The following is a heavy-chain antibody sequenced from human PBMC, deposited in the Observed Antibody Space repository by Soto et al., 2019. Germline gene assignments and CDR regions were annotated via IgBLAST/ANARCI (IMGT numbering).Heavy chain of an antibody. CDR3: AKLTAMADYYYYGMDV. J-gene: IGHJ6*02. CDR1: GYSFTSYW. D-gene: IGHD5-18*01. Sequence: GESLKISCKGSGYSFTSYWISWVRQMPGKGLEWMGRIDPSDSYTNYSPSFQGHVTISADKSISTAYLQWSSLKASDTAMYYWAKLTAMADYYYYGMDVWGQGTTVTVSS. CDR2: IDPSDSYT. V-gene: IGHV5-10-1*01.